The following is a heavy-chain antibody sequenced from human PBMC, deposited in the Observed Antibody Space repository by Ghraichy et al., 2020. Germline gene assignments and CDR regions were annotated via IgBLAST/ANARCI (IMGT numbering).Heavy chain of an antibody. D-gene: IGHD3-22*01. V-gene: IGHV3-30*18. CDR2: ISYDGINK. CDR3: AKDREYRRGYYDSSGSGFDP. J-gene: IGHJ5*02. Sequence: GGSLRLSCAASGFIFSNYGMHWVRQAPGKGLEWVAVISYDGINKYYADSVKGRFTISRDNSKNTLYLHMNSLRTEDTAVYYCAKDREYRRGYYDSSGSGFDPWGQGTLVTVSS. CDR1: GFIFSNYG.